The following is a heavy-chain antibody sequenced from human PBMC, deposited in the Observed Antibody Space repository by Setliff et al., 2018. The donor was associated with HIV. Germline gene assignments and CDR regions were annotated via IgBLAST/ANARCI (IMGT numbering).Heavy chain of an antibody. CDR3: AKDSDFGGTTDWFDP. J-gene: IGHJ5*02. Sequence: ASVEVSCKASGYSFPGYWMHWVRQAPRQGLEWMGRINPQSGVTNYAQKFQGRVTMTRDTSIATGYMDLSRLTSDHTAVYYCAKDSDFGGTTDWFDPWGQGTLVTVSS. D-gene: IGHD3-10*01. CDR2: INPQSGVT. V-gene: IGHV1-2*06. CDR1: GYSFPGYW.